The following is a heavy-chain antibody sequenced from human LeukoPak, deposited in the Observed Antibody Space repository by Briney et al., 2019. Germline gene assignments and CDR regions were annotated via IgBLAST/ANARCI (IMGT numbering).Heavy chain of an antibody. CDR3: ARPTEIAAATRGAFDI. CDR1: GYSFTSYW. V-gene: IGHV5-51*01. Sequence: GESLKISCKGSGYSFTSYWIGWVRQMPGKGLEWMGIIYPGDSDTRYSPSFQGQVTISADKSISTAYLQWSSLKASDTAMYYCARPTEIAAATRGAFDIWGQGTMVTVSS. J-gene: IGHJ3*02. CDR2: IYPGDSDT. D-gene: IGHD6-13*01.